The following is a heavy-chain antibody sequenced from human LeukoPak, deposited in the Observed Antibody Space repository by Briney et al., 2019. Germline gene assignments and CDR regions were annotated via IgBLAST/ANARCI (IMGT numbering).Heavy chain of an antibody. Sequence: SETLSLTCTVSGGSISSGSYYWSWIRQPAGKGLEWIGRIYTSGSTNYNPSLKSRVTISVDTSKNQFSLQLSSVTASDTAVYYCSREDDDYWGQGTLVTVSS. V-gene: IGHV4-61*02. CDR1: GGSISSGSYY. CDR3: SREDDDY. CDR2: IYTSGST. J-gene: IGHJ4*02.